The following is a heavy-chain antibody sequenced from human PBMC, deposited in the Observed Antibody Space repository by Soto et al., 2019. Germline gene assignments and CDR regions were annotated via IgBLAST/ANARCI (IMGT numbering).Heavy chain of an antibody. CDR2: IIPRFGTT. D-gene: IGHD1-1*01. Sequence: QVQLVQSGAEVKKPGSSVRVSCKTSGDTFSRYTVNWVRQAPRQGLEWMGGIIPRFGTTNYAPTVQDRVTITADESMNTVYMGLSSLRSEDTALYYCARGRGLYNTGRSQLDYWGQGTLVTVSS. CDR1: GDTFSRYT. CDR3: ARGRGLYNTGRSQLDY. V-gene: IGHV1-69*01. J-gene: IGHJ4*02.